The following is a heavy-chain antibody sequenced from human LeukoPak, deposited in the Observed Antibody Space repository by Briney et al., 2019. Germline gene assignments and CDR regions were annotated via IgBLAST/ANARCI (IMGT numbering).Heavy chain of an antibody. CDR1: GYTFTSYG. V-gene: IGHV1-18*01. D-gene: IGHD3-9*01. CDR3: ARLPNYDILTGYFHYFDY. CDR2: ISAYNGNT. Sequence: ASVKVSCKASGYTFTSYGISWVRQAPGQGLEWMGWISAYNGNTNYAQKLQGRVTMTTDTSTSTAYMELRSLRSDDTAVYYCARLPNYDILTGYFHYFDYWGQGTLVTVSS. J-gene: IGHJ4*02.